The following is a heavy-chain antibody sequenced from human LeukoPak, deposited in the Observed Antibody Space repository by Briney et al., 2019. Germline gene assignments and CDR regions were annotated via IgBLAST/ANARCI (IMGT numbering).Heavy chain of an antibody. D-gene: IGHD2-21*02. Sequence: GGSLRLSCAASGFSFSTYWMHWVRRAPGKGLAPVSRINSDGSSTAYADSVKGRFTISRDNAKNSLYLQMNSLRAEDTAVYYCARVRAYCGGDCYASGYYYGMDVWGQGTTVTVSS. CDR2: INSDGSST. CDR3: ARVRAYCGGDCYASGYYYGMDV. V-gene: IGHV3-74*01. J-gene: IGHJ6*02. CDR1: GFSFSTYW.